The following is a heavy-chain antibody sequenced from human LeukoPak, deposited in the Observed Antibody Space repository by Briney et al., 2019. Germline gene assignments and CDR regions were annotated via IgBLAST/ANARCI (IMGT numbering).Heavy chain of an antibody. CDR1: GFTFSSYA. CDR3: AELGITMIGGV. Sequence: PGGSLRLSCAASGFTFSSYAMHWVRQAPGKGLEWVAVISSDGSNKYYADSVKGRFTISRDNYKNTLYLQMNSLRAEDTAVYYCAELGITMIGGVWGKGTTVTISS. CDR2: ISSDGSNK. D-gene: IGHD3-10*02. J-gene: IGHJ6*04. V-gene: IGHV3-30*04.